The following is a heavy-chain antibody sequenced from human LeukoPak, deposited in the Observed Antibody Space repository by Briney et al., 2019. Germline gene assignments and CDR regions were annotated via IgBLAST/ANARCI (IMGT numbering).Heavy chain of an antibody. CDR3: AKDQRGYDKPIDY. CDR2: IGGSGVYT. J-gene: IGHJ4*02. V-gene: IGHV3-23*01. CDR1: GFTFSSYA. D-gene: IGHD5-12*01. Sequence: GGSLRLSCVASGFTFSSYAMGWVRQAPGKGLEWVSVIGGSGVYTYYADSVKGRFTISRDSSRNTLYLQMSSLRAEDTAVYYCAKDQRGYDKPIDYWGQGTLVTVSS.